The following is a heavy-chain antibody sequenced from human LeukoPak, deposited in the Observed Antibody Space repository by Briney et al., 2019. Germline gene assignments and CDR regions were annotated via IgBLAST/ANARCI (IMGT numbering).Heavy chain of an antibody. CDR1: GGTFGSYA. Sequence: ASVKVSCKASGGTFGSYAISWVRQAPGQGLKWMGGIIPIFGTANYAQKFQGRVTITADESTSTAYMELSSLRSEDTAVYYCASAATISTASYYFDYWGQGTLVTVSS. CDR2: IIPIFGTA. V-gene: IGHV1-69*01. CDR3: ASAATISTASYYFDY. D-gene: IGHD5-12*01. J-gene: IGHJ4*02.